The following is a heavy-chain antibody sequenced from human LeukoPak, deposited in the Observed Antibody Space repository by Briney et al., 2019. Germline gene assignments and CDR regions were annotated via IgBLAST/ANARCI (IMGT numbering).Heavy chain of an antibody. V-gene: IGHV1-46*01. CDR2: INPSGGST. D-gene: IGHD6-19*01. J-gene: IGHJ6*02. CDR1: GYTFTSYY. Sequence: ASVKVSCKASGYTFTSYYMHWVRQAPGQGLEWMGIINPSGGSTSYAQKFQGRVTMTRDTSTSTVYMELSSLRSEDTAVYYCARDPSSAGAQYYYYYGMDVWGQGTTVTVSS. CDR3: ARDPSSAGAQYYYYYGMDV.